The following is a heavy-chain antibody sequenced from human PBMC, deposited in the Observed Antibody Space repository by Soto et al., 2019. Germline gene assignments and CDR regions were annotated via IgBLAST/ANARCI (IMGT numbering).Heavy chain of an antibody. CDR1: GYTFTSYA. D-gene: IGHD1-26*01. CDR3: ARDQVGSYSGWFDP. Sequence: GASVKVSCKASGYTFTSYAMHWVRQAPGQRLEWMGWINGGTGNTKYSQKFQGRVTITRDTSASTAYMELSSLRSEDTAVYYCARDQVGSYSGWFDPWGQGTQVTSPQ. CDR2: INGGTGNT. J-gene: IGHJ5*02. V-gene: IGHV1-3*01.